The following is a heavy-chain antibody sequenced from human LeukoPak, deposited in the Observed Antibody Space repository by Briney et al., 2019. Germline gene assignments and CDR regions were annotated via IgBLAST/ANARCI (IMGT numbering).Heavy chain of an antibody. V-gene: IGHV1-2*02. CDR3: ASYAAGYNWLKV. Sequence: ASVKVSCKASGHKFTDYYLHWVRQAPGQGLVWMGWIHPGTGDPNYAQKFQGRVTVTRDTSISTVYMELIRLRSDDTAVYYCASYAAGYNWLKVWGQGTLVTVSS. CDR1: GHKFTDYY. CDR2: IHPGTGDP. D-gene: IGHD1-1*01. J-gene: IGHJ4*02.